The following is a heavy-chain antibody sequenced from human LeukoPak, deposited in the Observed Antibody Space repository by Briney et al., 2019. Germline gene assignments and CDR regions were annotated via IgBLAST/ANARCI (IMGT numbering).Heavy chain of an antibody. CDR1: GFTFSTFD. J-gene: IGHJ4*02. CDR3: ARAGGSSGWYAFGY. CDR2: IATAGDT. D-gene: IGHD6-19*01. V-gene: IGHV3-13*01. Sequence: GGSLRLSCAASGFTFSTFDMHWVRQTTGKGLEWVSTIATAGDTYYPGSVKGRFTIARENAKNSLYLQMNSLRAEDTAVYYCARAGGSSGWYAFGYWGQGTLVTVSS.